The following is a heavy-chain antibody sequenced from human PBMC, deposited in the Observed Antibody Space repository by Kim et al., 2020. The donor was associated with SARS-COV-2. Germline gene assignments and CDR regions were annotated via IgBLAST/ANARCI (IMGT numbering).Heavy chain of an antibody. D-gene: IGHD5-18*01. J-gene: IGHJ4*02. Sequence: PALKRRVTISVETSKNQFSRKLSSVTAADTAVYYCARRGVEMATAGSFDYWGQGTLVTVSS. CDR3: ARRGVEMATAGSFDY. V-gene: IGHV4-59*08.